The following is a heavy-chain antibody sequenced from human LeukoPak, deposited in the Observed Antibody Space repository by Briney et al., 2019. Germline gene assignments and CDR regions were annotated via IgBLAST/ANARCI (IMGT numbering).Heavy chain of an antibody. CDR2: IYYNWST. CDR1: GGSISCCY. V-gene: IGHV4-59*01. CDR3: ARVPGYDPPV. D-gene: IGHD5-12*01. J-gene: IGHJ6*02. Sequence: SEPLSLTCTVAGGSISCCYWSWSRQPARKGLELIGFIYYNWSTSYNPSLQSRVTISVDTSKNQFSLKLSAVTAADTAVYYCARVPGYDPPVWGQGTTVTVSS.